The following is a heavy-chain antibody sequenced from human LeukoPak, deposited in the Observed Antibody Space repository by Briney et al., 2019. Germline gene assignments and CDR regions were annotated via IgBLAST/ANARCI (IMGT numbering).Heavy chain of an antibody. CDR1: GFTFSSYS. D-gene: IGHD6-19*01. J-gene: IGHJ6*02. V-gene: IGHV3-21*01. CDR3: ARGIAVAGRVSGV. CDR2: ISSSSSYI. Sequence: PGGSLRLSCAASGFTFSSYSMNWVRLAPGKGLEWVSSISSSSSYIYYADSVKGRFTISRDNAKNSLYLQMNSLRAEDTAVYYCARGIAVAGRVSGVWGQGTTVTVSS.